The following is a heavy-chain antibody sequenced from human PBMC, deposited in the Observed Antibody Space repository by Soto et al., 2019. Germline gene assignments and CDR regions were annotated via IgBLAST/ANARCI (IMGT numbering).Heavy chain of an antibody. V-gene: IGHV3-30-3*01. J-gene: IGHJ4*02. Sequence: QVQLVESGGGVVQPGRSLRLSCAASGFTFSSYAMHWVRQAPGKGLEWVAVISYDGSNKYYADSVKGRFTISRDNSKNTLYLQMNSLRAEDTGVYYCARVGYSGSYYVDLYFDYWGQGTLVTVSS. D-gene: IGHD1-26*01. CDR2: ISYDGSNK. CDR1: GFTFSSYA. CDR3: ARVGYSGSYYVDLYFDY.